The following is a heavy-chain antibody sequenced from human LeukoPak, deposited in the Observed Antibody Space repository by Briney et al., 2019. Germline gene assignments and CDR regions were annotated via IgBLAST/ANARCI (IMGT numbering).Heavy chain of an antibody. CDR1: GGSISSYY. Sequence: PSETLSLTCTVSGGSISSYYWSWIRQPPGKGLEWIGYIYYSGSTNYNPSLKSRVTISVDTSKNQFSLKLSSVTAADTAVYYCAREREYYDFWSGYRVDYYYGMDVWSQGTTVTVSS. CDR2: IYYSGST. J-gene: IGHJ6*02. CDR3: AREREYYDFWSGYRVDYYYGMDV. D-gene: IGHD3-3*01. V-gene: IGHV4-59*01.